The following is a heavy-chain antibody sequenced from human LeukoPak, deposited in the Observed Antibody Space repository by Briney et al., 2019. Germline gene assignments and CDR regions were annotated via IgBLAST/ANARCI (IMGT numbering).Heavy chain of an antibody. V-gene: IGHV3-30*18. CDR3: AKDRRIIVVVPAAINYYYGMDV. D-gene: IGHD2-2*01. CDR2: ISYDGSNK. CDR1: GFTFSSYG. J-gene: IGHJ6*04. Sequence: PGRSLRLSCAASGFTFSSYGMHWVRQAPGKGLEWVAVISYDGSNKYYADSVKGRLTISRDNSKNTLYLQMNSLRAEDTAVYYCAKDRRIIVVVPAAINYYYGMDVWGKGTTVTVSS.